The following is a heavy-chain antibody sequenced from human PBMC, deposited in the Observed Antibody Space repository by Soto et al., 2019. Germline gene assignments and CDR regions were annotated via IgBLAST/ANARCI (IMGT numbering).Heavy chain of an antibody. V-gene: IGHV4-31*03. J-gene: IGHJ2*01. CDR2: IYYNGNA. Sequence: SKTLSLTCTVSGGSISNGGYYWIWIRQHPGKGLEWIAYIYYNGNAYYSPSLQSRVTILVDTSKNQFSLKLSSVTAADTAVYFCARVRSTARYFDLWGRGTLVTVSS. CDR3: ARVRSTARYFDL. D-gene: IGHD2-21*02. CDR1: GGSISNGGYY.